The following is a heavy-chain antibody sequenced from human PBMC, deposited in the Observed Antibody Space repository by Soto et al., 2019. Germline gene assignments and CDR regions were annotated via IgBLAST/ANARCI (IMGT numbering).Heavy chain of an antibody. J-gene: IGHJ6*02. CDR1: GGSISSGDYY. V-gene: IGHV4-30-4*01. D-gene: IGHD2-15*01. CDR3: ARNQYCSGNRCYSYYYYGMDV. CDR2: IYYSGST. Sequence: SETLSLTCTVSGGSISSGDYYWSWIRQPAGKGLEWIGYIYYSGSTYYNPSLKSRVTISVDTSKNQFSLKLSSVTAADTAVYYCARNQYCSGNRCYSYYYYGMDVWGQGTTVTVSS.